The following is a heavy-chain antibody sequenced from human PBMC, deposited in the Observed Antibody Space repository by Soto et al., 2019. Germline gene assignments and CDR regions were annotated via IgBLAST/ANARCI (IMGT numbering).Heavy chain of an antibody. J-gene: IGHJ6*02. V-gene: IGHV1-8*01. CDR1: GYTFTSYD. D-gene: IGHD6-13*01. CDR3: ARLRQPAVGRGEGYYYGMDV. CDR2: MNPNSGNT. Sequence: QVQLVQSGAEVKKPGASVKVSCKASGYTFTSYDINWVRQATGQGLEWMGWMNPNSGNTGYAQKFQGRVTMTRNTSISTAYMELSSLRSEDTAVYYCARLRQPAVGRGEGYYYGMDVWGQGTTVTVSS.